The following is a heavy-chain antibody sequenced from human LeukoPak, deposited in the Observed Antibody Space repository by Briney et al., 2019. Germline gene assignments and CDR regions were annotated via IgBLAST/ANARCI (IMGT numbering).Heavy chain of an antibody. J-gene: IGHJ5*02. CDR1: GYTFTSYD. D-gene: IGHD3-10*01. Sequence: ASVKVSCKASGYTFTSYDINWVRQATGQGLEWMGWMNPNSGNTGYAQKFQGRVTITRNTSISTAYMELSSLRSEDTAVYYCARVGTMVRGVIGWFDPWGQGTLVTVSS. CDR3: ARVGTMVRGVIGWFDP. CDR2: MNPNSGNT. V-gene: IGHV1-8*03.